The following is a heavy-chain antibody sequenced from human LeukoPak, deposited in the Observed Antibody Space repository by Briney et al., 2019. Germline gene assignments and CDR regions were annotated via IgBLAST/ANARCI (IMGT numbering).Heavy chain of an antibody. D-gene: IGHD1-26*01. V-gene: IGHV3-74*03. Sequence: GGSLRLSCEGSGFTFSTSWMHWVRQAPGKGLVWVSRIYSDGSRITYADSVKGRFTISRDNAKNTVYLQMNRLGPEDTAVYFCARDPYSGSYGSYYYYYMDVWGKGTTVTVSS. CDR2: IYSDGSRI. CDR1: GFTFSTSW. CDR3: ARDPYSGSYGSYYYYYMDV. J-gene: IGHJ6*03.